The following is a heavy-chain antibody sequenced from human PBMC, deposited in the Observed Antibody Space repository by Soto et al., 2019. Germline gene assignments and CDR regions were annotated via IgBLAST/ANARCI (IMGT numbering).Heavy chain of an antibody. CDR1: GGSVSSGSYL. CDR2: IYHSGST. CDR3: ARGGYYESFQD. J-gene: IGHJ1*01. Sequence: QVQLQESGPGLVKPSETLSLTCAVSGGSVSSGSYLWSWIRQPPGKGLELIGYIYHSGSTNYNPSLKSRVTISVDTSKNQFSLKLSSVTAADTAVYYCARGGYYESFQDWGQGTLVTVSS. D-gene: IGHD3-22*01. V-gene: IGHV4-61*01.